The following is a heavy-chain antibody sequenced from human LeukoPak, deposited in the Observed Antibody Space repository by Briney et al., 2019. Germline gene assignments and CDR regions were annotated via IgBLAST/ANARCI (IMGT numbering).Heavy chain of an antibody. CDR2: ISYDGSNK. CDR3: AKFFDWDGYGMDV. CDR1: GFTFSSYG. D-gene: IGHD3-9*01. J-gene: IGHJ6*02. Sequence: PGGSLRLSCAASGFTFSSYGMHWVRQAPGKGLEWVAVISYDGSNKYYADSVKGRFTISRDNSKNTLYLQMNSLRAEDTAVYYCAKFFDWDGYGMDVWGQGTTVTVSS. V-gene: IGHV3-30*18.